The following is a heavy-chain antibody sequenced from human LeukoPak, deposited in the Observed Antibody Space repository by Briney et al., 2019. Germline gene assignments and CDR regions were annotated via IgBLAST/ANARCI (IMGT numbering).Heavy chain of an antibody. CDR3: ARVLLKPYYYYGMDV. CDR1: GGSFSGYY. V-gene: IGHV4-34*01. Sequence: PSETLSLTCAVYGGSFSGYYWSWIRQPAGKGLEWIGEINHSGSTNYNPSLKSRVTISVDTSKNQFSLKLSSVTAADTAVYYCARVLLKPYYYYGMDVWGKGTTVTVSS. CDR2: INHSGST. J-gene: IGHJ6*04.